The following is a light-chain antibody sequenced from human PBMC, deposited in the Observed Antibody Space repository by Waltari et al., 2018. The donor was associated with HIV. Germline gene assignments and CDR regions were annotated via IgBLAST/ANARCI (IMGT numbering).Light chain of an antibody. CDR1: SNNVGGYNY. CDR2: EVS. V-gene: IGLV2-8*01. CDR3: SSYAGSNNLV. J-gene: IGLJ3*02. Sequence: QSALTQPPSASGSPGQSVTISCTGTSNNVGGYNYVSWYQQHPGKAPKLMIYEVSERPSGVPDRFSGFKSCNTASLPVSRLQAEDDADYYCSSYAGSNNLVFGGGTKLTVL.